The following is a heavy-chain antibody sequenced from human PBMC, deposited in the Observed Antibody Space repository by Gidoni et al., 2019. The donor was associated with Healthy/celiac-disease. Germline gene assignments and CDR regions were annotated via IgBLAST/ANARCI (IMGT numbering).Heavy chain of an antibody. CDR3: AKDRGSITGDLDY. J-gene: IGHJ4*02. D-gene: IGHD7-27*01. CDR1: GFTFSSYG. CDR2: ISYDGSNK. V-gene: IGHV3-30*18. Sequence: QVQLVESGGGVVEPGRSLRISCAASGFTFSSYGMHWVRQAPGMGLEWVAVISYDGSNKYYADSVKGRFTISRDNSKNTLYLQMYSLRAEDTAVYYCAKDRGSITGDLDYWGQGTLVTVSS.